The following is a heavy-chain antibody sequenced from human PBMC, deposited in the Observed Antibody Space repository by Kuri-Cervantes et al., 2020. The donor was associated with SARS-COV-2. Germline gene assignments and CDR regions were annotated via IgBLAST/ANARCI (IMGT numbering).Heavy chain of an antibody. CDR3: ARSGPGAISREDGALDI. Sequence: AVKVSCKASGDTFTYRFLHWVRQAPGQAPEWMGWITPFNGNTKYAQKFQDRVTITRDRSMNTAYMELSSLRSEDTAMYYCARSGPGAISREDGALDIWGQGTMVTVSS. CDR2: ITPFNGNT. CDR1: GDTFTYRF. V-gene: IGHV1-45*02. J-gene: IGHJ3*02. D-gene: IGHD4/OR15-4a*01.